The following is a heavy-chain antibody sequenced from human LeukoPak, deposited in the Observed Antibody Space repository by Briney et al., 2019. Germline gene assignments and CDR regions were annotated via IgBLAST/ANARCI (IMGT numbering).Heavy chain of an antibody. CDR3: ARDPDDSMYQDAFDI. J-gene: IGHJ3*02. V-gene: IGHV3-30-3*01. D-gene: IGHD3-22*01. CDR1: GFTFSSYA. CDR2: ISYDGSNK. Sequence: PGGSLRLSCAASGFTFSSYAMHWVRQAPGKGLEWVAVISYDGSNKYYADSVKGRFTISRDNSKNTLYLQMNSLRAEDTAVYYCARDPDDSMYQDAFDIWGQGTMVTVSS.